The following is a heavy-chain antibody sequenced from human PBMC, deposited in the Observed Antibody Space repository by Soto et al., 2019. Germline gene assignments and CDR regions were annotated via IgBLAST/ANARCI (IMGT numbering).Heavy chain of an antibody. CDR1: GYIFSAYW. CDR3: ASLYCGGNNCNTGSRYFFDY. CDR2: IYPNEFDI. J-gene: IGHJ4*02. Sequence: PGESLKISCKGSGYIFSAYWIAWVRQMPGRGPEWMGIIYPNEFDIEYSPSFQGQVTISADKSINTAYLQWSDLKASDTAIYYCASLYCGGNNCNTGSRYFFDYWGQGTLVTVSS. V-gene: IGHV5-51*01. D-gene: IGHD2-2*02.